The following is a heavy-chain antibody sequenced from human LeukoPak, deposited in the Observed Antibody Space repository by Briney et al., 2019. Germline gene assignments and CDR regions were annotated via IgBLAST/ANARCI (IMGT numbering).Heavy chain of an antibody. CDR1: GYTFTSYD. V-gene: IGHV1-69*13. Sequence: SVKVSCKASGYTFTSYDINWVRQAPGQGLEWMGGIIPIFGTANYAQKFQGRVTITADESTSTAYMELSSLRSEDTAVYYCARHEYNWFDPWGQGTLVTVSS. J-gene: IGHJ5*02. CDR3: ARHEYNWFDP. CDR2: IIPIFGTA.